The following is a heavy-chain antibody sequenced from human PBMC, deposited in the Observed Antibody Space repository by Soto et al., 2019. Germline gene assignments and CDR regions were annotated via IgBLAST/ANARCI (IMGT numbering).Heavy chain of an antibody. CDR1: GFTFSDYY. D-gene: IGHD3-9*01. J-gene: IGHJ4*02. Sequence: GGSLRLSCAASGFTFSDYYMSWIRQATGKGLEWVSYISSSSSYTNYADSVKGRFTISRDNAKNSLYLQMNILRAEDTAVYYCARSYDILTGYYPIDYWGQGTLVTVSS. V-gene: IGHV3-11*06. CDR2: ISSSSSYT. CDR3: ARSYDILTGYYPIDY.